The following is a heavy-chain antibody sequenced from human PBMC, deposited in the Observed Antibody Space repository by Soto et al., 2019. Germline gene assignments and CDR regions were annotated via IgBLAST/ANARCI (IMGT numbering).Heavy chain of an antibody. CDR2: ISTNGGST. CDR1: GFTFSSYA. V-gene: IGHV3-64D*06. D-gene: IGHD3-22*01. CDR3: VKGEYYYDSSGYYPFDY. J-gene: IGHJ4*02. Sequence: GGSLRLSCAASGFTFSSYAMSWVRQAPGKGLEWVSAISTNGGSTHYADSVKGRFTISRDNSKNTQYLQMSSLRADDTAVYYCVKGEYYYDSSGYYPFDYWGQGTLVTVSS.